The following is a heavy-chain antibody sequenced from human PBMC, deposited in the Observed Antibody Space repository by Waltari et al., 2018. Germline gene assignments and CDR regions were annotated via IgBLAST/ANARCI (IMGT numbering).Heavy chain of an antibody. CDR2: INAGNGNT. Sequence: QVQLVQSGAEVKKPGASVKVSCKASGYTFTSYAMHWVRQAPGQRLEWMGWINAGNGNTKYSQKFQGRCTITRDTSASTAYMELSSLRSEDTAVYYCARADWLLGYYFDYWGQGTLVTVSS. CDR3: ARADWLLGYYFDY. CDR1: GYTFTSYA. V-gene: IGHV1-3*01. D-gene: IGHD3-9*01. J-gene: IGHJ4*02.